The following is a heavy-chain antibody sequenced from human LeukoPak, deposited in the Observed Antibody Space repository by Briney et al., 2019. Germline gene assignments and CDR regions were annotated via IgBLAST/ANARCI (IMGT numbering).Heavy chain of an antibody. V-gene: IGHV3-23*01. CDR3: AKATSTLLWFGDDY. CDR2: IGGSGGST. Sequence: GGSLRLSCAASGFTFSSYAMSWVRQAPGKGLEWVSAIGGSGGSTYYAGSVKGRFTISRDNSKNTLYLQMNSLRAEDTAVYYCAKATSTLLWFGDDYWGQGTLVTVSS. D-gene: IGHD3-10*01. J-gene: IGHJ4*02. CDR1: GFTFSSYA.